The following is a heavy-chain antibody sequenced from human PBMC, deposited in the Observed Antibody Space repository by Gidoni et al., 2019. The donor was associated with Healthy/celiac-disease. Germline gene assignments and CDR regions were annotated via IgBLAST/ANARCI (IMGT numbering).Heavy chain of an antibody. CDR1: GGSISSSSYY. CDR2: IYSSGST. Sequence: QLQLQESGPGLVKPSETLSLTCTVSGGSISSSSYYWGWIRQPPGKGLEWIGSIYSSGSTYYNPSLKSRVTISVDTSKNQFSLKLSSVTAADTAVYYCAREEVVGATRNWFDPWGQGTLVTVSS. CDR3: AREEVVGATRNWFDP. D-gene: IGHD1-26*01. J-gene: IGHJ5*02. V-gene: IGHV4-39*07.